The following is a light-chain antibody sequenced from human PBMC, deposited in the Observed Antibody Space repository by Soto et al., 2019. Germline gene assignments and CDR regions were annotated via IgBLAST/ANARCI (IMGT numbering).Light chain of an antibody. Sequence: QSALTQPASVSGSPGQSITISCTGTSSDVGGYNYVSWYQHHPGKAPKLIIYDVSNRPSGVSIRFSGSKSDNTASLTISGLQPEDEADYHCSSYTTDNTRQTVCRTGTKVTDL. CDR2: DVS. J-gene: IGLJ1*01. CDR3: SSYTTDNTRQTV. CDR1: SSDVGGYNY. V-gene: IGLV2-14*03.